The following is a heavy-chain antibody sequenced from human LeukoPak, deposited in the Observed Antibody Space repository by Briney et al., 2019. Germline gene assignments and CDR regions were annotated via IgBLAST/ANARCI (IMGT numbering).Heavy chain of an antibody. CDR3: AKHKNIVVVTAINY. D-gene: IGHD2-21*02. Sequence: GGSLRLSCAASGFTFSSYAMSWVRQAPGKGLEWVSVISGSGGSTYYADSVKGRFTISRDNSKNTLCLQMNSLRAEDTAVYYCAKHKNIVVVTAINYWGQGTLVTVSS. CDR2: ISGSGGST. V-gene: IGHV3-23*01. CDR1: GFTFSSYA. J-gene: IGHJ4*02.